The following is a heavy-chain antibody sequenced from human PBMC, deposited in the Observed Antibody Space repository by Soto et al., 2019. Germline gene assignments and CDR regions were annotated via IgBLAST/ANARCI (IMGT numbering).Heavy chain of an antibody. CDR3: GRAHLGTDRNILEPFDP. J-gene: IGHJ5*02. CDR2: TYYRSKWYY. D-gene: IGHD1-1*01. CDR1: GDSVSSNSAT. V-gene: IGHV6-1*01. Sequence: SQTLSLTCAISGDSVSSNSATWNWIRQSPSRGLEWLGRTYYRSKWYYDYAISVKSRITINPDTSRNQSSLQLSSVIPEDTAVYYCGRAHLGTDRNILEPFDPWGQGTLVTVSS.